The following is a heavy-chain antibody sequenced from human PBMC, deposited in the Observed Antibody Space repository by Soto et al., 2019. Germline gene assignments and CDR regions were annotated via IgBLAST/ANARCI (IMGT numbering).Heavy chain of an antibody. CDR1: GFTVSSNY. Sequence: EVQLVESGGDLVQPGGSLRLSCAASGFTVSSNYMTWVRQAPGKGLEWVSVIYRDGYTYYADSVKGRFTISRDNSKNTLYFQMNTLRAGDTAVYYWGRLFDPGHGPFAYGGQGTLVPVSS. D-gene: IGHD3-10*01. CDR3: GRLFDPGHGPFAY. CDR2: IYRDGYT. V-gene: IGHV3-66*04. J-gene: IGHJ4*02.